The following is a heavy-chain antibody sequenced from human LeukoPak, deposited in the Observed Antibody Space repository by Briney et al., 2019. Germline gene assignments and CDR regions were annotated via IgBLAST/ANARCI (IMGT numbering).Heavy chain of an antibody. CDR1: GFTFSSYW. V-gene: IGHV3-74*01. D-gene: IGHD6-6*01. J-gene: IGHJ4*02. CDR3: ARQQYSSPEY. CDR2: INGDGSTT. Sequence: GGSLRLSCAAAGFTFSSYWMHGVRQAPGKGLLWVSRINGDGSTTNYADSVKGRFTISRDNAKNTLYLQMNSLRAEDTAVYYCARQQYSSPEYWGQGTLVTVSS.